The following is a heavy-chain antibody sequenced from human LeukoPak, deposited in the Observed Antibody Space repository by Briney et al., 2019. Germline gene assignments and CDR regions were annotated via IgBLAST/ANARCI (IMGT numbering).Heavy chain of an antibody. Sequence: GGSLRLSCAASGFTFSSYSMNWVRQAPGKGLEWVSSISSSSSYIYYADSVKSRFTISRDNAKNSLYLQMNSLRAEDAAVYYCARGCGGDCYPPDYWGQGTLVTVSS. CDR3: ARGCGGDCYPPDY. CDR2: ISSSSSYI. CDR1: GFTFSSYS. V-gene: IGHV3-21*01. D-gene: IGHD2-21*02. J-gene: IGHJ4*02.